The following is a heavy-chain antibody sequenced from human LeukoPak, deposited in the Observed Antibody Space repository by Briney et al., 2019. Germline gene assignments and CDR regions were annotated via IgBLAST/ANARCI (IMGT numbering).Heavy chain of an antibody. CDR2: IYYSGST. V-gene: IGHV4-31*03. CDR1: GGSISSGGYY. CDR3: ARVFDATAFDY. Sequence: PSETLSLTCTVSGGSISSGGYYWSWIRQHPGKGLEWIGYIYYSGSTYYNPSLKSRVTISVDTSKSQFSLKLSSVTAADTAVYYCARVFDATAFDYWGQGTLVTVSS. J-gene: IGHJ4*02.